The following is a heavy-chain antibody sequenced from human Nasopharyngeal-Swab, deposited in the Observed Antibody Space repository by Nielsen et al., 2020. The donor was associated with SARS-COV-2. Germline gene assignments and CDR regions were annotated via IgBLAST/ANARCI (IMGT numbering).Heavy chain of an antibody. J-gene: IGHJ6*02. V-gene: IGHV3-9*01. D-gene: IGHD2-2*01. Sequence: SLKISCAASGFTFDDYAMPWVRQAPGKGLEWVSGISWNSGSIGYADSVKGRFTISRDNAKNSLYLQMNSLRAEDTALYYCAKQSAADYGMDVWGQGTTVTVSS. CDR2: ISWNSGSI. CDR3: AKQSAADYGMDV. CDR1: GFTFDDYA.